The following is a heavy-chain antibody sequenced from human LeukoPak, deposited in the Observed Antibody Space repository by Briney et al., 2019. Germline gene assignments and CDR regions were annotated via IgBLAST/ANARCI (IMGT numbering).Heavy chain of an antibody. CDR2: IYYSGST. CDR3: ARPREQWLGNDAFDI. J-gene: IGHJ3*02. CDR1: GGSKNNYY. D-gene: IGHD6-19*01. V-gene: IGHV4-59*08. Sequence: PSETLSLTCTVSGGSKNNYYWTWIRQPPGKGLEWIGYIYYSGSTNYNPPLKSRVTISVDTSKNQFSLKLSSVTAADSAVYYCARPREQWLGNDAFDIWGQGKMVTVSS.